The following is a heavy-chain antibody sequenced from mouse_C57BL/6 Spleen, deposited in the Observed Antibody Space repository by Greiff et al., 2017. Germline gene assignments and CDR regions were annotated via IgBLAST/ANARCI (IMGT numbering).Heavy chain of an antibody. Sequence: EVQVVESGGGLVKPGGSLKLSCAASGFTFSDYGMHWVRQAPEKGLEWVTYISSGSSTIYYADTVKGRFTISRDNAKNTLFLQMTSLRSEDTAMYYCARPGYYGSSYGYFDVWGTGTTVTVSS. D-gene: IGHD1-1*01. J-gene: IGHJ1*03. CDR3: ARPGYYGSSYGYFDV. CDR1: GFTFSDYG. CDR2: ISSGSSTI. V-gene: IGHV5-17*01.